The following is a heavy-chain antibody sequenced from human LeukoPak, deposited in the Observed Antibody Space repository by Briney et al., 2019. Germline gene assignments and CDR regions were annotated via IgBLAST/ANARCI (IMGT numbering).Heavy chain of an antibody. V-gene: IGHV4-59*01. D-gene: IGHD6-19*01. Sequence: PSETLSLTCTVSGGSINSYYWSWIRQPPGKGLEWIGYIYYSGSTNYNPSLKSRVTISVDTSKNQFSLKLSSVTAADTAVYYCARDSSGWSDYWGQGTLVTVSS. CDR2: IYYSGST. CDR3: ARDSSGWSDY. J-gene: IGHJ4*02. CDR1: GGSINSYY.